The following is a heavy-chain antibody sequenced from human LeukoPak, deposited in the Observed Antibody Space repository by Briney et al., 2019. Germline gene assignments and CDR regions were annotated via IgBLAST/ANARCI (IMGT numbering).Heavy chain of an antibody. V-gene: IGHV3-21*01. CDR1: GFTFSSYS. CDR3: AREKYCSSTSCYASYYYYGMDV. J-gene: IGHJ6*02. CDR2: IGSSSYI. D-gene: IGHD2-2*01. Sequence: SGGSLRLSCAASGFTFSSYSMNWVRQAPGKGLEWVSSIGSSSYIYYADSVKGRFTISRDNAKNSLYLQMNSLRAEDTAVYYCAREKYCSSTSCYASYYYYGMDVWGQGTTVTVSS.